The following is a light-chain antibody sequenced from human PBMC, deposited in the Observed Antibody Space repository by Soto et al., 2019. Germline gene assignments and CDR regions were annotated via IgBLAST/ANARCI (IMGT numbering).Light chain of an antibody. V-gene: IGLV2-14*01. J-gene: IGLJ1*01. CDR3: SSYTDSSTYV. CDR1: SSDVGAYNS. Sequence: QSVLTQPASVSGSLGQSITISCTGTSSDVGAYNSVSWYQQHPGKAPKLIIFEVFNRPSGASTRFSGSKSGNTASPTISGLQADDEADYYCSSYTDSSTYVFGTGTKVTVL. CDR2: EVF.